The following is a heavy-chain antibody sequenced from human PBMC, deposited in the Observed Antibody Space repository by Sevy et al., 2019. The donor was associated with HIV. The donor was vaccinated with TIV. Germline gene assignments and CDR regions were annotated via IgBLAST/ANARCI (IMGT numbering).Heavy chain of an antibody. CDR3: ARSSGSYYISVFFNWFDP. V-gene: IGHV1-69*13. CDR1: GGTFSSYA. Sequence: ASVKVSCKASGGTFSSYAISWVRQAPGQGLEWMGGIIPIFGTANYAQKFQGRVTITADESTSTAYMELSSLRSEDTAVYYCARSSGSYYISVFFNWFDPWGQGTLLTVSS. J-gene: IGHJ5*02. D-gene: IGHD3-10*01. CDR2: IIPIFGTA.